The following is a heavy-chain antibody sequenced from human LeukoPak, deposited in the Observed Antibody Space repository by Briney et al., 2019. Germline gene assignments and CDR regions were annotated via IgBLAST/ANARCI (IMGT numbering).Heavy chain of an antibody. D-gene: IGHD3-10*01. CDR2: ISSSGSTI. Sequence: GGSLRLSCAASGFTFSDYYMSWIRQAPGKGLEWVSYISSSGSTIYYADSAKGRFTISRDNAKNSLYLQMNSLRAEDTAVYYCARVSTAPSSMVRGNWFDPWGQGTLVTVSS. CDR1: GFTFSDYY. CDR3: ARVSTAPSSMVRGNWFDP. J-gene: IGHJ5*02. V-gene: IGHV3-11*01.